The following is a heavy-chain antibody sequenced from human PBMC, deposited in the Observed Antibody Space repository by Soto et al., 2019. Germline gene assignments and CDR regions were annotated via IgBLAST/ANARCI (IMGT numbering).Heavy chain of an antibody. Sequence: GSLRLSCAASGFTFSSYSMNWVRQAPGKGLEWVSSISSSSSYIYYADSVKGRFTISRDNAKNSLYLQMNSLRAEDTAVYYCARKSGGVYDYVWGPRPVPSLSVGWGQGTLVTVSS. CDR3: ARKSGGVYDYVWGPRPVPSLSVG. V-gene: IGHV3-21*01. CDR2: ISSSSSYI. J-gene: IGHJ4*02. CDR1: GFTFSSYS. D-gene: IGHD3-16*01.